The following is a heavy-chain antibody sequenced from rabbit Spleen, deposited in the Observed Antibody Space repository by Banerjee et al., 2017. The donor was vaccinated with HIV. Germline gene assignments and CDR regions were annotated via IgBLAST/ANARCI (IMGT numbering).Heavy chain of an antibody. J-gene: IGHJ4*01. CDR3: ARDTHSSGWGALNL. CDR2: IYAGSGNT. CDR1: GFDISSCH. D-gene: IGHD4-1*01. V-gene: IGHV1S47*01. Sequence: QGQLDESGGGLVQPGGSLTLSCKASGFDISSCHMNWVRQAPGKGLEWIGFIYAGSGNTYYASWVNGRFTISSNTNQNTVSLQMNSLTAADTATYFCARDTHSSGWGALNLWGPGTLVTVS.